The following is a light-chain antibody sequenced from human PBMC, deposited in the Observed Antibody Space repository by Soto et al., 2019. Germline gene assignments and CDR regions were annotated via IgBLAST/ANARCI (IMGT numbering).Light chain of an antibody. CDR2: GAS. CDR3: LLDFRYFWA. V-gene: IGKV1-6*01. CDR1: QGIGNA. J-gene: IGKJ1*01. Sequence: AIPMTQSPSSLSASVGDRVTIYCRASQGIGNALGWYQQKPGKPPKVLIYGASNLQSGVPPRFSGSGSGTDCTLTISSLQPEDFATYYCLLDFRYFWAFGQGTKVDIK.